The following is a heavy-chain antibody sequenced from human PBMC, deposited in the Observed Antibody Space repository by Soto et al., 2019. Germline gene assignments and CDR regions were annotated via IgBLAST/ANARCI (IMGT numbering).Heavy chain of an antibody. CDR1: GGSIGGVGYS. V-gene: IGHV4-30-2*01. D-gene: IGHD3-10*01. CDR2: MYHSGTF. CDR3: ARAQFYSGSGNYNNLMFDA. Sequence: PSETLSLTCAVSGGSIGGVGYSWSWLRQPPGRGLEWIGYMYHSGTFLKSPSLKTRLTMSLDMSKNQFSLTLNSMTAADTAVYYCARAQFYSGSGNYNNLMFDAWGQGIQVTVSS. J-gene: IGHJ5*02.